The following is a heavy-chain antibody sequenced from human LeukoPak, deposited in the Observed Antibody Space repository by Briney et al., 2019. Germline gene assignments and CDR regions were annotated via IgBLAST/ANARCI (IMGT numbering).Heavy chain of an antibody. V-gene: IGHV3-7*01. D-gene: IGHD3-22*01. CDR2: IKQDGSEE. Sequence: GGSLRLSCAASGFTFSSYWMSWVRQAPGKGLEWVANIKQDGSEEYYVDSVKGRFTISRDNAKNSLYLQMNSLRAEDTAVYYCARDGRYYDSSADYWGQGTLVTVSS. J-gene: IGHJ4*02. CDR1: GFTFSSYW. CDR3: ARDGRYYDSSADY.